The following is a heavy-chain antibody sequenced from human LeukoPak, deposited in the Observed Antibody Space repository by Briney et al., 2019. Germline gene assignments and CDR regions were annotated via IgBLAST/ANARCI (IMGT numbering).Heavy chain of an antibody. CDR1: EFTFSSYA. Sequence: GGSLRLSCAASEFTFSSYAMSWVRQAPGKGLEWVSDISGSGGSTYYADSVKGRFTISRDNSRKILYLQMISVRHEDTAFYYCARRERVGAAYYLAAWGQGTRVTVSS. CDR2: ISGSGGST. D-gene: IGHD2-15*01. J-gene: IGHJ4*02. V-gene: IGHV3-23*01. CDR3: ARRERVGAAYYLAA.